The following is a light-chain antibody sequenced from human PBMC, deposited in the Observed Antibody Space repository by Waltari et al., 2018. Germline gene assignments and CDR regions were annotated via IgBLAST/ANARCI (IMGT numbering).Light chain of an antibody. CDR3: CSYVGSAISV. J-gene: IGLJ3*02. CDR2: DVN. Sequence: QSALTQTASVSGSPGQAITISCSGTSSDIGKYNLVSWYQQHPGKAPTPLIYDVNKRPPGVSNRFSGSQSGNTAFLTISGLQTADEADYYCCSYVGSAISVFGGGTKLTVL. CDR1: SSDIGKYNL. V-gene: IGLV2-23*02.